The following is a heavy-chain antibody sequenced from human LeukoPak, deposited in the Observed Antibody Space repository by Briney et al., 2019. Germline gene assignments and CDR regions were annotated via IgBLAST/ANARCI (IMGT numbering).Heavy chain of an antibody. CDR1: GGTFSSYS. V-gene: IGHV1-69*13. Sequence: SVKVSCKASGGTFSSYSISWVRQAPGQGLEWMGGIIPIFGTANYAQKFQGRVTITADESTSTAYMELSSLRSEDTAVYYCASPTGYCSSTSCYPRDYYYGMDVWGQGTTVTVSS. D-gene: IGHD2-2*01. J-gene: IGHJ6*02. CDR3: ASPTGYCSSTSCYPRDYYYGMDV. CDR2: IIPIFGTA.